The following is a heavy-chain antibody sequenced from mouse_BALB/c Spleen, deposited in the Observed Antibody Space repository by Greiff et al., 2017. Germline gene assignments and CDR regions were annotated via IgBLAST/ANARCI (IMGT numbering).Heavy chain of an antibody. V-gene: IGHV2-6-4*01. CDR2: IWGGGST. D-gene: IGHD2-4*01. CDR1: GFSLSRYS. J-gene: IGHJ4*01. CDR3: AGDYDEGAAMDY. Sequence: VKLMESGPGLVAPSQSLSITCTVSGFSLSRYSVHWVRQPPGKGLEWLGMIWGGGSTDYNSALKSRLSISKDNSKSQVFLKMNSLQTDDTAMYYCAGDYDEGAAMDYWGQGTSVTVSS.